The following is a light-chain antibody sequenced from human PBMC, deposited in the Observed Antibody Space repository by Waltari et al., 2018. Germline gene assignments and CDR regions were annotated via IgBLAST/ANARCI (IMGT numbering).Light chain of an antibody. CDR3: SSQSSNDVVL. J-gene: IGLJ2*01. V-gene: IGLV2-14*01. CDR2: DVS. Sequence: QSALTQPASVSGSPGQSVTIFCAGTSNDVGGYNSVSWYHEHTGQAPRVIIYDVSDRPSGVSDRFSGSKSGNTASLTISGLQAEDEADYYCSSQSSNDVVLFGGGTKLTVL. CDR1: SNDVGGYNS.